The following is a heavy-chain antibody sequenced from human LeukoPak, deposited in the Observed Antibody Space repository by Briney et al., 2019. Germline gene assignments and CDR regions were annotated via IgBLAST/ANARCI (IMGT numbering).Heavy chain of an antibody. CDR2: ISGDGGST. D-gene: IGHD1-26*01. CDR3: AKLKSGSYSHDAFDI. J-gene: IGHJ3*02. Sequence: ETLSLTCRVSGGSISSYYWSWFRQPPGKGLEWVSLISGDGGSTYYADSVKGRFTISRDNSKNSLYLQMNSLRTEDTALYYCAKLKSGSYSHDAFDIWGQGTMVTVSS. V-gene: IGHV3-43*02. CDR1: GGSISSYY.